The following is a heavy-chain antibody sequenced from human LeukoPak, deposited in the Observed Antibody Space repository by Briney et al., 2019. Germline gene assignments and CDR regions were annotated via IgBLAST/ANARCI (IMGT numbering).Heavy chain of an antibody. Sequence: SETLSLTCTVSGGSISSSSYYWGWIRQPPGKGLEWIGSIYYSGSTYYNPSLKSRVTISVDTSKNQFSLKLSSVTAADTAVYYCARRSSSFRVLHSLDPWGQGTLVTVSS. J-gene: IGHJ5*02. V-gene: IGHV4-39*07. CDR2: IYYSGST. CDR1: GGSISSSSYY. D-gene: IGHD6-6*01. CDR3: ARRSSSFRVLHSLDP.